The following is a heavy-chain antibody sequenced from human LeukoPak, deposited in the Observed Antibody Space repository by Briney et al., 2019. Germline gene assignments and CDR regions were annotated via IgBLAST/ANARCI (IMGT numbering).Heavy chain of an antibody. CDR2: LHHSGST. Sequence: SETLSLTCAIYGGSFSDYYWSWIRQPPGKGLEWIGALHHSGSTNYNPSLKSRVTISVDTSKNQFSLKLSSVTAADTAVYYCAREGGFYRPLDYSGQGTLVTVSP. CDR1: GGSFSDYY. V-gene: IGHV4-34*01. J-gene: IGHJ4*02. CDR3: AREGGFYRPLDY. D-gene: IGHD6-25*01.